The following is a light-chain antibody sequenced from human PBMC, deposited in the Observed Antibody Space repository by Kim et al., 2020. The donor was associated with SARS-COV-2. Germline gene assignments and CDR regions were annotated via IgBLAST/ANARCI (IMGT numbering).Light chain of an antibody. Sequence: EIVLTKSAGTLSLGERATLSCRASQSVSSSYLAWYQQKPGQAPRLLIYGASSRATGIPDRFSGSGSGTDFTLTISRLEPEDFAVYYCQQYGSSPLTFGGGTKVDIK. V-gene: IGKV3-20*01. CDR1: QSVSSSY. CDR3: QQYGSSPLT. J-gene: IGKJ4*01. CDR2: GAS.